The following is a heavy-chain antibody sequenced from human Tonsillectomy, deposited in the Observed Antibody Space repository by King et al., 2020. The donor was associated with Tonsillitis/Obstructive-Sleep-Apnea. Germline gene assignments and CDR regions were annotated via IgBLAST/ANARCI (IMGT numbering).Heavy chain of an antibody. Sequence: VQLVESGGGLVKPGGSLRLSCAASGFTFSSYSMNWVRQAPGKGLEWVSSISSSSTYIYYADSLKGRFTISRDNAKNSLYLQMNSLRAEDTAIYYCAGDGDYYGSGRFGDAFDIWGQGTMVTVSS. J-gene: IGHJ3*02. V-gene: IGHV3-21*01. CDR1: GFTFSSYS. CDR3: AGDGDYYGSGRFGDAFDI. D-gene: IGHD3-10*01. CDR2: ISSSSTYI.